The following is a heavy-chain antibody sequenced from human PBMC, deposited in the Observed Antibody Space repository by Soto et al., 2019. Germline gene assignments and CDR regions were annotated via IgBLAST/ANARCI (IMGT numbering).Heavy chain of an antibody. V-gene: IGHV1-2*04. CDR2: INPKSGGT. CDR3: ARGYSTDCSNGVCSFFYHHDMDV. CDR1: GYSFTDYH. J-gene: IGHJ6*02. Sequence: ASVKVSCKASGYSFTDYHIHWVRQAPGQGLEWLGRINPKSGGTSIEQKFQGWVTMTADTSISTASMELTRLTSDDTAIYYCARGYSTDCSNGVCSFFYHHDMDVWGQGTTVTVSS. D-gene: IGHD2-8*01.